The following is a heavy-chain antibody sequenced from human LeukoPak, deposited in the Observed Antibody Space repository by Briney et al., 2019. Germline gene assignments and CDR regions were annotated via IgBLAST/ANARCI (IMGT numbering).Heavy chain of an antibody. V-gene: IGHV1-2*02. Sequence: ASVKVSCKASGYTFTGYYMHWVRQAPGQGLEWMGWINPNSGGTNYAQKFQGRVTMTRDTSTSTAYMELSRLRSDDTAVYYCARPPREYRQPLSFDYYYYMDVWGKGTTVTVSS. CDR2: INPNSGGT. D-gene: IGHD2/OR15-2a*01. CDR1: GYTFTGYY. J-gene: IGHJ6*03. CDR3: ARPPREYRQPLSFDYYYYMDV.